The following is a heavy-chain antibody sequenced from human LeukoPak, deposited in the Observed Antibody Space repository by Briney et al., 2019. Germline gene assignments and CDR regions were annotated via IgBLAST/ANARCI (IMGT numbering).Heavy chain of an antibody. CDR1: GGSISSGGYY. D-gene: IGHD3-22*01. CDR3: ARDEYYYDSSGYFAYYYGMDV. J-gene: IGHJ6*02. V-gene: IGHV4-31*03. CDR2: IYYSGST. Sequence: PSQTLSLTCTVSGGSISSGGYYWSWIRQHPGKGLEWIGYIYYSGSTYYNPSLKSRVTISVDTSKNQFSLKLSSVTAADTAVYYCARDEYYYDSSGYFAYYYGMDVWGQGTTVTVSS.